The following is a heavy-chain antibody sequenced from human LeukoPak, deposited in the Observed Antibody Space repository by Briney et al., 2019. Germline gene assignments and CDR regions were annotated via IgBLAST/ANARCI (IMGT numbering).Heavy chain of an antibody. V-gene: IGHV1-2*02. CDR3: ARDQGHIGLITMVRGVINYYFDY. Sequence: ASVKVSCKASGYTFTGYYLHWVRQAPGQGLEWMGWINPNSGGTNYAQKFQGRVTMTRDTSISTAYMELSRLRSDDTAVYYCARDQGHIGLITMVRGVINYYFDYWGQGTLVTVSS. D-gene: IGHD3-10*01. J-gene: IGHJ4*02. CDR2: INPNSGGT. CDR1: GYTFTGYY.